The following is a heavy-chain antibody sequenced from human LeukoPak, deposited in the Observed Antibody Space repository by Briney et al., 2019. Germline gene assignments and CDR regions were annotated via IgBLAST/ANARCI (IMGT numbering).Heavy chain of an antibody. D-gene: IGHD6-13*01. J-gene: IGHJ5*02. Sequence: GASVKVSCKASGYTFISYAFSWVRQAPGQGLEWMGWISAYNGNTNYAQKLQGRVTMTTDTSSSTAYMELRSLRSDDTAVYYCARCLGTLYSSSWYGWFDAWGQGTLVTVSS. V-gene: IGHV1-18*01. CDR3: ARCLGTLYSSSWYGWFDA. CDR1: GYTFISYA. CDR2: ISAYNGNT.